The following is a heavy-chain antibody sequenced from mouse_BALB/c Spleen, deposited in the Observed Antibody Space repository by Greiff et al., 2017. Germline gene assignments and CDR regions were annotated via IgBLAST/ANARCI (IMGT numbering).Heavy chain of an antibody. V-gene: IGHV5-6-4*01. CDR3: TRDDGNYPYAMDY. CDR1: GFTFSSYT. D-gene: IGHD2-1*01. Sequence: EVKVVESGGGLVKPGGSLKLSCAASGFTFSSYTMSWVRQTPEKRLEWVATISSGGSYTYYPDSVKGRFTISRDNAKNTLYLQMSSLKSEDTAMYYCTRDDGNYPYAMDYWGQGTSVTVSS. CDR2: ISSGGSYT. J-gene: IGHJ4*01.